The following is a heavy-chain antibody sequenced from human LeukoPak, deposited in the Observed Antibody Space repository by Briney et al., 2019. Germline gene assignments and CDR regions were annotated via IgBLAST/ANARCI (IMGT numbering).Heavy chain of an antibody. J-gene: IGHJ6*04. D-gene: IGHD2-8*01. CDR2: ISAYNGNT. Sequence: ASVKVSCKASGGTFTSYGISWVRQAPGQGLEWMGWISAYNGNTNYAQKLQGRVTMTTDTSTSTAYMELRSLRSDDTAVYYCARTRMDYYYYYGMDVWGKGTTVTVSS. CDR1: GGTFTSYG. CDR3: ARTRMDYYYYYGMDV. V-gene: IGHV1-18*01.